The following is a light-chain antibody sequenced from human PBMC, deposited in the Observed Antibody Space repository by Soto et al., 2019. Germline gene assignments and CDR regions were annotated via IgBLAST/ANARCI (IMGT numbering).Light chain of an antibody. CDR2: DTS. J-gene: IGKJ4*01. Sequence: EIAMTQSPATLSVSPEEGATLSCRASQGIGDTLAWYQQKPGQTPRLLIYDTSIRATGVPARFSGSRSGAEFTLTISSLQSEDFAVYYCQHYVTWPLTFGGGTKVDIK. CDR1: QGIGDT. CDR3: QHYVTWPLT. V-gene: IGKV3-15*01.